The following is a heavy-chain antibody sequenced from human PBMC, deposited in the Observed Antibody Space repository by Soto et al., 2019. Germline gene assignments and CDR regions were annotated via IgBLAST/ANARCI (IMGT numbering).Heavy chain of an antibody. CDR3: ARFTRGSSGDY. J-gene: IGHJ4*02. CDR1: GFTFNTYW. Sequence: EVQLVESGGDLVQPGGSLRLSCVASGFTFNTYWMSWVRQAPGKGLEWVANIKEDGSDKYYVDSVKGRFTISRDNAKNLLYLQMDSLGAGDTAVYYCARFTRGSSGDYWGQGTLVTVSS. D-gene: IGHD6-25*01. CDR2: IKEDGSDK. V-gene: IGHV3-7*01.